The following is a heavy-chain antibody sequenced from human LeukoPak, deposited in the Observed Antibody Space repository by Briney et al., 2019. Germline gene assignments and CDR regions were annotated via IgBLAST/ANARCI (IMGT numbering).Heavy chain of an antibody. CDR1: GFSLSNNY. J-gene: IGHJ4*02. CDR3: ATGRGDY. V-gene: IGHV3-66*01. CDR2: IYSGGRT. Sequence: PGGSLRLSCAASGFSLSNNYMSWVRQAPGKGLEWVSVIYSGGRTFYSDSVKGRFTISRDNSKNTLYLQMNSLRAEDTAIYYCATGRGDYWGQGTLVTVSS.